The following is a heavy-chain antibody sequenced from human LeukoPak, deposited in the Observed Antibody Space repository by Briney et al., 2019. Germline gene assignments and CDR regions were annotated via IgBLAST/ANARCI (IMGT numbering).Heavy chain of an antibody. J-gene: IGHJ4*02. CDR3: ARGDPLGNY. V-gene: IGHV3-74*01. D-gene: IGHD7-27*01. CDR2: INSDGGNT. CDR1: GITFRTSW. Sequence: GGSLRLSCSASGITFRTSWMHWVRQGPGKGLLWVAHINSDGGNTAYADSVKGRFTISRDNAKSTLYLQMNSLRSEDTAVYYCARGDPLGNYWGQGTLVTVSS.